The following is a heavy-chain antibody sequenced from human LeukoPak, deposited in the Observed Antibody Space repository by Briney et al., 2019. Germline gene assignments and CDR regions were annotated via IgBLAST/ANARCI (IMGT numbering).Heavy chain of an antibody. Sequence: PGGSLRLSCAASQFIFNNYAMSWVRQAPGKGLEWVSYISSSSSTIYYADSVKGRFTISRDNAKNSLYLQMNSLRAEDTAVYYCARACGGDCYSRSRFGAFDIWGQGTMVTVSS. D-gene: IGHD2-21*02. V-gene: IGHV3-48*04. CDR1: QFIFNNYA. CDR2: ISSSSSTI. J-gene: IGHJ3*02. CDR3: ARACGGDCYSRSRFGAFDI.